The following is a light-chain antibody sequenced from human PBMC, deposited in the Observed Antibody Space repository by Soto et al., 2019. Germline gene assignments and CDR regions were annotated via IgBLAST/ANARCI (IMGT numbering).Light chain of an antibody. V-gene: IGKV2-30*01. CDR3: MKGVQWPYT. CDR1: QSLVYRDGNTY. J-gene: IGKJ2*01. CDR2: KVS. Sequence: DVVWTQSPISLPVTRGQPASISCRSTQSLVYRDGNTYLNWLQQRPGKSTRRLISKVSNRDSGVPDRFRGSGECTDFTLKISRVEAEAVGVYYCMKGVQWPYTFDQGINIETK.